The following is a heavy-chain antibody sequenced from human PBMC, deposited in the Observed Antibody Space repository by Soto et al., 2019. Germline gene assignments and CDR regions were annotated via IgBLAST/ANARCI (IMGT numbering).Heavy chain of an antibody. V-gene: IGHV4-31*03. D-gene: IGHD2-15*01. CDR2: IYYSGST. J-gene: IGHJ2*01. Sequence: QVQLQESGPGLVKPSQTLSLTCTVSGGSISSGGYYWSWIRQHPGKGLEWIGYIYYSGSTNYNPSLKSRVTIAVDTSKNQFSLKLSSVTAADTAVYYCARGTRWSSSRYFVLWGRGTLVTVSS. CDR1: GGSISSGGYY. CDR3: ARGTRWSSSRYFVL.